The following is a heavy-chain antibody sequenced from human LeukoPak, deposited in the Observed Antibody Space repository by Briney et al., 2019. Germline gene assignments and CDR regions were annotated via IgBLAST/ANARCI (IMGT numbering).Heavy chain of an antibody. Sequence: PSVTLSLTCTVSGGSISSYYGMWLRQPPGKGLEWIGYIYYSGSTNYNPSLKSRVTISVDTSKNQFSLKLSSVTAADTAVYYCASSRRDYYYGMDVWGQGTTVTVSS. CDR3: ASSRRDYYYGMDV. CDR1: GGSISSYY. CDR2: IYYSGST. D-gene: IGHD6-13*01. J-gene: IGHJ6*02. V-gene: IGHV4-59*08.